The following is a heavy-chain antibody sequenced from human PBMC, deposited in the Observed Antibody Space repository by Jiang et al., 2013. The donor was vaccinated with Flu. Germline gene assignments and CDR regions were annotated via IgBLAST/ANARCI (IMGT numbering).Heavy chain of an antibody. CDR2: IYYSGST. D-gene: IGHD3-16*01. CDR3: ARHIPLAYDYVWGAYYFDY. Sequence: GPGLVKPSETLSLTCTVSGGSISSSSYYWGWIRQPPGKGLEWIGSIYYSGSTYYNPSLESRVTISVDTSKNQFSLKLSSVTAADTAVYYCARHIPLAYDYVWGAYYFDYWGQGTLVTVSS. CDR1: GGSISSSSYY. V-gene: IGHV4-39*01. J-gene: IGHJ4*02.